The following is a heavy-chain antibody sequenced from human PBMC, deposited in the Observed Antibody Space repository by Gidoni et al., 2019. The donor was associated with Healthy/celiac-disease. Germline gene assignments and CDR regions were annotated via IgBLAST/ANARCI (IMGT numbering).Heavy chain of an antibody. V-gene: IGHV3-30*18. CDR2: ISYEGSNK. CDR1: GFTFSSSG. J-gene: IGHJ4*02. D-gene: IGHD6-13*01. Sequence: QVQLVESGGGVVQPGRSLRLSCAASGFTFSSSGMHWVRQAPGKGLEWVAVISYEGSNKYYADSVKGRFTISRDNSKNTLYLQMNSLRAEDTAVYYCAKRVAAADALGYWGQGTLVTVSS. CDR3: AKRVAAADALGY.